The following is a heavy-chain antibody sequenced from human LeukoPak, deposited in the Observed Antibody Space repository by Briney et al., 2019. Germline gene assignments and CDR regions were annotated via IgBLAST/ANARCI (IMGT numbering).Heavy chain of an antibody. CDR3: VKDSSSGSYFDY. V-gene: IGHV3-64D*06. D-gene: IGHD3-10*01. CDR2: ISSNGGST. J-gene: IGHJ4*02. Sequence: GASLRLSCSASGFTLSRYAMHWVRQPPGKGLEYVSAISSNGGSTYYADSVKGRFTISRDNSRNTLHLQMSGLRVEDTAVYYCVKDSSSGSYFDYWGQGTLVTVSS. CDR1: GFTLSRYA.